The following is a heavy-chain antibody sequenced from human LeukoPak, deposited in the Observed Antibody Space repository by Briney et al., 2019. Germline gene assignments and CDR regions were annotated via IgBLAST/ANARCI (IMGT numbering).Heavy chain of an antibody. J-gene: IGHJ4*02. CDR3: ARDESSGWYDLYYFDY. D-gene: IGHD6-19*01. CDR1: DNSFNSYI. Sequence: GGSLRLSCVGSDNSFNSYIINWVRQAPGKGLEWVSSISASSTYTYSADSVKGRFTISRDNSKNTLYLQMNSLRAEDTAVYYCARDESSGWYDLYYFDYWGQGTLVTVSS. V-gene: IGHV3-21*01. CDR2: ISASSTYT.